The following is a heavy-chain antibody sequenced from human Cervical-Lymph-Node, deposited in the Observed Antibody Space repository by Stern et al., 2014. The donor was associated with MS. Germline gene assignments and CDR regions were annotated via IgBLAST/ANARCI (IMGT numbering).Heavy chain of an antibody. D-gene: IGHD2-15*01. J-gene: IGHJ3*02. CDR2: ISAYHGNT. Sequence: VQLVESGDEVKKPGASVKVSCKASGNTFTSYGISRVRKARGQGLEGRGSISAYHGNTNYALKLHGRGTITTDTSTSTAYIECRSLRSDYTAVYYCARGLLGSENAFDIWCQGTIVTVSS. CDR3: ARGLLGSENAFDI. V-gene: IGHV1-18*01. CDR1: GNTFTSYG.